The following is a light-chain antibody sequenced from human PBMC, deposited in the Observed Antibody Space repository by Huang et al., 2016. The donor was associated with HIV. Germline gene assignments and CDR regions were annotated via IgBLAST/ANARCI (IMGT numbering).Light chain of an antibody. J-gene: IGKJ4*01. Sequence: EIVLTQSPATLSLSPGERATLSCRASQSVSSYLAWYQQKPGQAPRLLIYDASNRATGIPARFSVSGSGTDFTLTISSLEPEDFGVYYCQQRSNWAPITFGGGTKVEIK. CDR1: QSVSSY. CDR3: QQRSNWAPIT. CDR2: DAS. V-gene: IGKV3-11*01.